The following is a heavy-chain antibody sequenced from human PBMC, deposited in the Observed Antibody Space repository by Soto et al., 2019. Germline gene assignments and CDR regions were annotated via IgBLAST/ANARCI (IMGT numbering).Heavy chain of an antibody. CDR2: IQSGGPT. CDR1: GFTVSSKY. D-gene: IGHD1-26*01. CDR3: ARETGDSGSYYFDY. Sequence: PGGSLRLSCAASGFTVSSKYMSWVRQAPGKGLEWVSLIQSGGPTYYADSVKGRFTISRDTSKNTLYLQMNSLRAEDTAVYYCARETGDSGSYYFDYWGQGTLVTVSS. V-gene: IGHV3-66*01. J-gene: IGHJ4*02.